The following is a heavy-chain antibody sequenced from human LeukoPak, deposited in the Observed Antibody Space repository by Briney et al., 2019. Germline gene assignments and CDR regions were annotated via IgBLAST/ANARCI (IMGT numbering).Heavy chain of an antibody. J-gene: IGHJ4*02. CDR3: AKDIFTMVRGVVDY. D-gene: IGHD3-10*01. CDR2: MRVDGTDI. V-gene: IGHV3-7*03. CDR1: GFTFTNDF. Sequence: GGSLRLSCAASGFTFTNDFMTWVRQAPGKGLEWVANMRVDGTDIHYVDSVKGRFTISRDNAKNSLYLQMNSLRAEDTALYYCAKDIFTMVRGVVDYWGQGTLVTVSS.